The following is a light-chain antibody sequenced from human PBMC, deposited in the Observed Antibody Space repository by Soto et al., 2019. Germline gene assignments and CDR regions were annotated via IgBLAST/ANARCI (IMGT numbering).Light chain of an antibody. CDR2: GAS. J-gene: IGKJ4*01. CDR3: KQGTSYTSIT. Sequence: DIQLTQSPSFLSASVGDSVTITCRASQDISSHLAWYQQKPGKAPKVLIYGASTLQSGVPSRFSGSGSETELSLTISSLQLEDFATYHWKQGTSYTSITFGGATNVEI. CDR1: QDISSH. V-gene: IGKV1-9*01.